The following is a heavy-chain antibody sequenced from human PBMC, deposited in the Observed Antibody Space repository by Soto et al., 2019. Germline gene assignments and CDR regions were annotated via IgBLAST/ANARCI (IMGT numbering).Heavy chain of an antibody. Sequence: SVKVSCKASGGTFSSYAISWVRQAPGQGLEWMGGIIPIFGTANYAQKFQGRVTITADESTSTAYMELSSLRSEDTAVYYCARVFGSYAGAFDIWGQGTMVTVPS. CDR1: GGTFSSYA. CDR2: IIPIFGTA. D-gene: IGHD1-26*01. CDR3: ARVFGSYAGAFDI. J-gene: IGHJ3*02. V-gene: IGHV1-69*13.